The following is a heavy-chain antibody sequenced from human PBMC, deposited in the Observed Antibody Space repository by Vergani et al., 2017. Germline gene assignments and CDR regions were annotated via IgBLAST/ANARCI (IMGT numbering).Heavy chain of an antibody. CDR3: ASSHSGYDSSFDY. CDR1: GGSFSGYY. D-gene: IGHD5-12*01. CDR2: INHSGST. Sequence: QVQLQQWGAGLLKPSETLSLTCAVYGGSFSGYYWSWIRQPPGKGLEWIGEINHSGSTNYNPSLKSRVTISVDTSKNQFSLKLSSVTAADTAVYYCASSHSGYDSSFDYWGQGTLVTVSS. V-gene: IGHV4-34*01. J-gene: IGHJ4*02.